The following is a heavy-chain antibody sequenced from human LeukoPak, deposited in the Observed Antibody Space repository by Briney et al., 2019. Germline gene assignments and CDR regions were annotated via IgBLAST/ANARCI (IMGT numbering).Heavy chain of an antibody. V-gene: IGHV4-34*01. CDR1: GGSISGYY. CDR2: INHSGST. D-gene: IGHD2-2*01. J-gene: IGHJ1*01. CDR3: ARGRRRMLGYCSSTSCAEYFQH. Sequence: SETLSLTCTVSGGSISGYYWSWIRQPPGKGLEWIGEINHSGSTNYNPSLKSRVTISVDTSKNQFSLKLSSVTAADTAVYYCARGRRRMLGYCSSTSCAEYFQHWGQGTLVTVSS.